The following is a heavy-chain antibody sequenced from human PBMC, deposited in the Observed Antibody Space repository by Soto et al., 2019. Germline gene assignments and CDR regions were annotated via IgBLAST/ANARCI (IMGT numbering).Heavy chain of an antibody. CDR3: ARAHLAAPIGPYDAFDI. CDR2: ISSSSSYI. V-gene: IGHV3-21*01. J-gene: IGHJ3*02. CDR1: GFTFSSYA. Sequence: GGSLRLSCAASGFTFSSYAMSWVRQAPGKGLEWVSSISSSSSYIYYADSVKGRFTISRDNAKNSLYLQMNSLRAEDTAVYYCARAHLAAPIGPYDAFDIWGQGTMVTVSS. D-gene: IGHD2-15*01.